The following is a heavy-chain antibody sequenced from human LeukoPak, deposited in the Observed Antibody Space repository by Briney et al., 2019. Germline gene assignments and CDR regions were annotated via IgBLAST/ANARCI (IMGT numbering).Heavy chain of an antibody. CDR3: ARSGSSMSYAFDI. D-gene: IGHD3-10*01. CDR1: GGSISSYY. CDR2: IYYSGST. Sequence: PSETLSLTCTVSGGSISSYYWSCLRHTPGPGLACIGYIYYSGSTNYNPSLKSRVTISVDTSKNQFSLKLSSVTAADTAVYYCARSGSSMSYAFDIWGQGTMVTVSS. J-gene: IGHJ3*02. V-gene: IGHV4-59*01.